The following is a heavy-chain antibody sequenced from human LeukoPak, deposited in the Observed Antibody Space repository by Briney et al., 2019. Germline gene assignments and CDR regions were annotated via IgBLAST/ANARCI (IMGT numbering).Heavy chain of an antibody. Sequence: GGSLRLSCAASGFTFSSYGMHWVRQAPGKGLEWVAVISYDGSNKYYADSVKGRFTISRDNSKNTLYLQMSSLRAEDTAVYYCAKLGPYYYDSSGCPYYWGQGTLVTVSS. CDR2: ISYDGSNK. D-gene: IGHD3-22*01. CDR1: GFTFSSYG. J-gene: IGHJ4*02. CDR3: AKLGPYYYDSSGCPYY. V-gene: IGHV3-30*18.